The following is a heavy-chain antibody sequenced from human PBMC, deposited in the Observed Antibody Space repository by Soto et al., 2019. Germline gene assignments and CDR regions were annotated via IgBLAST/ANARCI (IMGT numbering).Heavy chain of an antibody. J-gene: IGHJ4*02. D-gene: IGHD3-16*02. Sequence: QVQLQQWGAGRLKPSETLSLTCAVYGGSFSGYYWSWIRQPPGKGLEWIGEINHSGSNNYNPSLKSRVTISVDTSKNQFSLKLSSVTAADTAVYYCARVSRIWGSYRESTWDYWGQGTLVTVSS. CDR2: INHSGSN. CDR1: GGSFSGYY. CDR3: ARVSRIWGSYRESTWDY. V-gene: IGHV4-34*01.